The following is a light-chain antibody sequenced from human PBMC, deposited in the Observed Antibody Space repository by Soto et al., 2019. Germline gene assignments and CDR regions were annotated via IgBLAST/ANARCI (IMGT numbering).Light chain of an antibody. J-gene: IGKJ4*01. CDR3: QQVNYYPFT. V-gene: IGKV1-9*01. CDR2: AAV. CDR1: QGISQY. Sequence: DIHLTQSPSLLSASVGDRVTITCRASQGISQYVAWYRQKPGKAPKLLIYAAVVLQGGVPSRFSGTGSATEFILTISGLQPEDFATYYCQQVNYYPFTFGGGTKVDIK.